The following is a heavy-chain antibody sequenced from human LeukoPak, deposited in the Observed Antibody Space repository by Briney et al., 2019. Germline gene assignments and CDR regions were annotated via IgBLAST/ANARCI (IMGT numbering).Heavy chain of an antibody. CDR1: GYTFTGYY. J-gene: IGHJ5*02. CDR3: VRQRIQGNWFDP. Sequence: ASVKVSCKASGYTFTGYYMHWVRQAPGQGLEWMGWINPNSGGTNYAQKFQGRVTTTRDTSISTAYMELSRLRSDDTAVYYCVRQRIQGNWFDPWGQGTLVTVSS. D-gene: IGHD6-25*01. V-gene: IGHV1-2*02. CDR2: INPNSGGT.